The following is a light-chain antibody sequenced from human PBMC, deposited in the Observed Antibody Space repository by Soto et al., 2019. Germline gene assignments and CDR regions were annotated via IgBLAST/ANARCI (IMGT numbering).Light chain of an antibody. CDR3: LLSYSGARPYV. Sequence: QAVVTQEPSLTVSPGGTVTLTCGSSTGAVTSGHYPYWFQQKPGQAPRTLIYDTSNKHSWTPARFSGSLLGGKAALTLSGAQPEDEPEYYCLLSYSGARPYVFGPGTKLTVL. CDR1: TGAVTSGHY. CDR2: DTS. J-gene: IGLJ1*01. V-gene: IGLV7-46*01.